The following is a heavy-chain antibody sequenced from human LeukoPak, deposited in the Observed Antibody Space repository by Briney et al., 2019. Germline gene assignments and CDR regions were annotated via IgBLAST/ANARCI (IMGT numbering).Heavy chain of an antibody. V-gene: IGHV3-30-3*01. CDR1: GFTFRNYV. CDR3: AREGYYGSGSPPSLYFDY. J-gene: IGHJ4*02. CDR2: TSSDLNVK. Sequence: GGSPRLSCAASGFTFRNYVIHWVRQAPGKGLEWVAVTSSDLNVKLYADSVKGRFTISRDNSRSTLYLQMNSLRPEDTAIYYCAREGYYGSGSPPSLYFDYWGQGTLVAVSS. D-gene: IGHD3-10*01.